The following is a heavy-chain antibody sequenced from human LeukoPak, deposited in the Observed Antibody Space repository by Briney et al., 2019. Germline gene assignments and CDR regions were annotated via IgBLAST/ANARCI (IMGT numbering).Heavy chain of an antibody. J-gene: IGHJ4*02. CDR3: AKQSLYDSSGHFHY. CDR1: GFTFSSYA. V-gene: IGHV3-23*01. Sequence: GGSLRLSCAASGFTFSSYAMTWVRQAPGKGLEWVSTITGSGGYTYYADSVKGRFTISRDNSKNTLFLRMNSLRAEDTAVYFCAKQSLYDSSGHFHYWGQGTPVTVSS. D-gene: IGHD3-22*01. CDR2: ITGSGGYT.